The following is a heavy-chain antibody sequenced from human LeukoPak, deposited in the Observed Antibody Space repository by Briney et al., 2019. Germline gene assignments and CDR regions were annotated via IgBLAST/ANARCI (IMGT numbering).Heavy chain of an antibody. CDR2: IYTSGST. CDR3: ARAVEDGYCSGGSCYADAFDI. Sequence: SETLSLTCTVSGGSISSYYWSWIRQPAGKGLEWIGRIYTSGSTNYNPSLKSRVTMSVDTSTNQFSLKLSSVTAADTAVYYCARAVEDGYCSGGSCYADAFDIWGQGTMVTVSS. J-gene: IGHJ3*02. V-gene: IGHV4-4*07. CDR1: GGSISSYY. D-gene: IGHD2-15*01.